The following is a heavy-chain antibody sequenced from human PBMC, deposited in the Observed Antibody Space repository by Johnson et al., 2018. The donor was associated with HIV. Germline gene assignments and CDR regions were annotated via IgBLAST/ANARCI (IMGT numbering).Heavy chain of an antibody. J-gene: IGHJ3*01. Sequence: VLLVESGGGVVRPGGSLRVSCAASGFTFDDYGMNWVRQAPGKGLEWVSGINWNGDSTGYADSVKGRFTISRDSSKNAVYLQMSSLRAEDTALYYCARGSSGSFDLWGRGTMVTVSS. V-gene: IGHV3-20*04. D-gene: IGHD6-6*01. CDR1: GFTFDDYG. CDR3: ARGSSGSFDL. CDR2: INWNGDST.